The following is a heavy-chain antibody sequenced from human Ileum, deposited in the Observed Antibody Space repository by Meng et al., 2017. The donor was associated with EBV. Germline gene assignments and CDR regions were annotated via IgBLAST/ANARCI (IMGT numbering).Heavy chain of an antibody. J-gene: IGHJ4*02. CDR3: ARGTPGRSYSDY. CDR1: DYTFMGYG. D-gene: IGHD3-10*01. Sequence: QVQLVQVGAEVKKPGASVKVSCKASDYTFMGYGVSWVRQAPGQGLEWMAWLGAHDGDTSHAPKFQGRVTVSADRPTATAYMELRSLRSDDTAVYYCARGTPGRSYSDYWGQGTLVTVSS. CDR2: LGAHDGDT. V-gene: IGHV1-18*01.